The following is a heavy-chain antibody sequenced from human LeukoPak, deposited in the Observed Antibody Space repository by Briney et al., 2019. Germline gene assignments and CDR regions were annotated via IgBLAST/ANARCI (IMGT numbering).Heavy chain of an antibody. CDR3: ARLYSSSSGLRASDY. CDR1: GFTFSSYE. J-gene: IGHJ4*02. Sequence: GGSLRLSCAASGFTFSSYEMNWVRQAPGKVLEWDSYISSSGSTIFYADSVKGRFTISRDDAKNSLYLQMNSLRAEDTAVYYCARLYSSSSGLRASDYWGQGTLVTVSS. V-gene: IGHV3-48*03. CDR2: ISSSGSTI. D-gene: IGHD6-6*01.